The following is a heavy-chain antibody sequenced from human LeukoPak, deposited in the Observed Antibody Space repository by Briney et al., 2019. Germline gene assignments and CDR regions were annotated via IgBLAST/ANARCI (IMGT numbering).Heavy chain of an antibody. J-gene: IGHJ3*02. Sequence: SETLSLTCTVSGGSVSNSNYCWGRIRQPPGKQLEWIGSIDYSGSPLYNPSLKSRVTISVDTSKNQFSLKLSSVTAADTAVYYCARPLDCNYGGTAFDIWGQGTMVTVSS. CDR2: IDYSGSP. V-gene: IGHV4-39*01. CDR1: GGSVSNSNYC. CDR3: ARPLDCNYGGTAFDI. D-gene: IGHD4-23*01.